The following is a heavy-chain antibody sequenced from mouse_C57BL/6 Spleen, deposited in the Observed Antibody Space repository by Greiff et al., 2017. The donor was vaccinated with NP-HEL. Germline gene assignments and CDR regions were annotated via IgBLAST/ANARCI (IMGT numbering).Heavy chain of an antibody. V-gene: IGHV5-9-1*02. CDR1: GFTFSSYA. J-gene: IGHJ4*01. D-gene: IGHD2-4*01. CDR2: ISSGGDYI. CDR3: TRDRGDYDYDEGLYAMDY. Sequence: EVQLVESGEGLVKPGGSLKLSCAASGFTFSSYAMSWVRQTPEKRLEWVAYISSGGDYIYYADTVKGRFTISRDNARNTLYLQMSSLKSEDTAMYYCTRDRGDYDYDEGLYAMDYWGQGTSVTVSS.